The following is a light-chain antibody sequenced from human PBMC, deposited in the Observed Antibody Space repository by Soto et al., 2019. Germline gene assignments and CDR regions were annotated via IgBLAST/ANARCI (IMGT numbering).Light chain of an antibody. V-gene: IGLV2-11*01. J-gene: IGLJ3*02. CDR3: CSYAGSVTWV. CDR1: SGDVGGYNY. Sequence: QSALTQPRSVSGSPGQSVTISCTGTSGDVGGYNYVSWYQQHPGKAPNLMIYTVTDRPLGVPDRFSGSKSGNTASLTISGLQAEDEADYYCCSYAGSVTWVFGGGTKVTVL. CDR2: TVT.